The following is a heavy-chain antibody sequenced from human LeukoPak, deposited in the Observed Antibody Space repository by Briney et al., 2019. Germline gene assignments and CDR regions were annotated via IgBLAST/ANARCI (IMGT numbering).Heavy chain of an antibody. CDR2: IYYSGST. V-gene: IGHV4-31*03. CDR1: GGSINSGGYY. J-gene: IGHJ4*02. CDR3: ARDRGYYYDSSGYYSGYFDY. D-gene: IGHD3-22*01. Sequence: SETLSLTCTVSGGSINSGGYYWSWIRQHPGKGLEWIGYIYYSGSTYYNPSLKSRVTISVDTSKNQFSLKLSSVTAADTAVYYCARDRGYYYDSSGYYSGYFDYWGQGTLVTVSS.